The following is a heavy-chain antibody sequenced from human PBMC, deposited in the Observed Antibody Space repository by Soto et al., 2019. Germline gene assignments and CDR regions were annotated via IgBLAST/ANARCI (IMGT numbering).Heavy chain of an antibody. V-gene: IGHV3-30*03. J-gene: IGHJ3*02. CDR3: ARRLGYCSSTSCQGHVGDAFDI. D-gene: IGHD2-2*01. CDR2: ISYDGSNK. CDR1: GFTFSSYG. Sequence: PGGSLRLSCAASGFTFSSYGMHWVRQAPGKGLEWVAVISYDGSNKYYADSVKGRFTISRDNSKNTLYLQMNSLRAEDTAVYYCARRLGYCSSTSCQGHVGDAFDIWGQGTMVTVS.